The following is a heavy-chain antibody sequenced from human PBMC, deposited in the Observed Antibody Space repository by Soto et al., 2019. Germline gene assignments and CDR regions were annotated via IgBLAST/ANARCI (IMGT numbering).Heavy chain of an antibody. Sequence: PGGSLRLSCAASGFTFSSYWMHWVRQAPGKGLVWVSRINSDGSSTSYADSVKGRFTISIDNAKNTLYLQMNSLRAEDTAVYYCAREGDDYGDYYWYFDLWGRGTLVTVSS. J-gene: IGHJ2*01. CDR3: AREGDDYGDYYWYFDL. CDR1: GFTFSSYW. CDR2: INSDGSST. V-gene: IGHV3-74*01. D-gene: IGHD4-17*01.